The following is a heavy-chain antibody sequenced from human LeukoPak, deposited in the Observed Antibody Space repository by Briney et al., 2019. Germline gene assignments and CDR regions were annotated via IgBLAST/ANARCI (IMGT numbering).Heavy chain of an antibody. CDR1: GYTFTGYY. D-gene: IGHD3-10*01. Sequence: ASMKVSCKASGYTFTGYYMHWVRQAPGQGLEWMGRINPNSGGTNYAQKFQGRVTMTRDTSISTAYMELSRLRSDDTAVYYCARDRGLVNWFDPWGQGTLVTVSS. J-gene: IGHJ5*02. CDR2: INPNSGGT. CDR3: ARDRGLVNWFDP. V-gene: IGHV1-2*06.